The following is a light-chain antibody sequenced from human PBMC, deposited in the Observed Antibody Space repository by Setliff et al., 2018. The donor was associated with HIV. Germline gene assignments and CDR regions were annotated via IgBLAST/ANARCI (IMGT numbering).Light chain of an antibody. CDR3: QVWDTSNDHHA. CDR2: DDN. Sequence: SYELTQPPSVSVAPGKTARITCGGNNIGSKSVHWYQQKPGQAPVLVVYDDNDRPSGIPERFSGSNSGNTATLTISRVEAGDEADYYCQVWDTSNDHHAFGTGTKV. J-gene: IGLJ1*01. CDR1: NIGSKS. V-gene: IGLV3-21*03.